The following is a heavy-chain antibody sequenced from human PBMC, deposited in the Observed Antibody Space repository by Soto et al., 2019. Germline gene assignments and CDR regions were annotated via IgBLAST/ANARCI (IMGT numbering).Heavy chain of an antibody. CDR2: IWYDGSNK. CDR1: GFTFSSYG. Sequence: GGSLRLSCAASGFTFSSYGMHWVRQAPGKGLEWVAVIWYDGSNKYYADSVKGRFTISRDNSKNTLYLQMNSLRAEDTAVYYCARGEDVVVVAATQGFDPWGQGTLVTVSS. CDR3: ARGEDVVVVAATQGFDP. V-gene: IGHV3-33*01. D-gene: IGHD2-15*01. J-gene: IGHJ5*02.